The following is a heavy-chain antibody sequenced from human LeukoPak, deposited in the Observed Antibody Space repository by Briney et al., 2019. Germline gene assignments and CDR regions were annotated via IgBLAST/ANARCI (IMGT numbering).Heavy chain of an antibody. V-gene: IGHV3-74*01. D-gene: IGHD5-24*01. CDR1: GFTFSSYW. J-gene: IGHJ3*02. CDR3: ARVGGYKIPWAFDI. CDR2: INSDGSRT. Sequence: GGPLRLSCAASGFTFSSYWMHWVRQAPGKGLVWVSRINSDGSRTSYADSVKGRFTISRDNAKNTLYLQMNSLRAEDTAVYYCARVGGYKIPWAFDIWGQGTMVTVSS.